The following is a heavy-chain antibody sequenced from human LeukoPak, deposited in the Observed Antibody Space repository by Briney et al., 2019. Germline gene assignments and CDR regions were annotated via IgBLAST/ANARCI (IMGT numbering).Heavy chain of an antibody. CDR2: IKQDGSEK. CDR1: GFTFSSYW. Sequence: GGSLRLSCAASGFTFSSYWVSWVRQAPGKGLEWVASIKQDGSEKYYVDSVKGRFTISRDNAKNSLYLQMNSLRDEDTAVYYCARDVYWGQGTLVTVSS. V-gene: IGHV3-7*01. CDR3: ARDVY. J-gene: IGHJ4*02.